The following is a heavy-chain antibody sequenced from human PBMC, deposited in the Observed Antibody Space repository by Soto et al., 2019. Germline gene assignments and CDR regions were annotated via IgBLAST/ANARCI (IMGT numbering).Heavy chain of an antibody. J-gene: IGHJ4*02. CDR3: ARNLVRGGTYSMGLNYFDY. Sequence: QVQLVQSGAEVTKPGSSVKVSCKASGGTLRSSAIRWVRQAPGHGLEWMGGILPLFATAKYAQKFQGRVTITADESTGTAYMELSSLRSEDTAVYYCARNLVRGGTYSMGLNYFDYWGQGTLVTVSS. V-gene: IGHV1-69*01. CDR2: ILPLFATA. CDR1: GGTLRSSA. D-gene: IGHD1-26*01.